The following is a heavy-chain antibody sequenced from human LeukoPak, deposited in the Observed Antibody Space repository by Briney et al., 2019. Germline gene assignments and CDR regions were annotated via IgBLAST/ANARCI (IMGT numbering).Heavy chain of an antibody. J-gene: IGHJ4*02. CDR3: AKDRHIVVVTALDY. V-gene: IGHV3-23*01. Sequence: GGSLRLSCAASGFTFSSYAMSWVRQAPGKGLEWVSAISGSGGSTYYADSVKGRFTISRDNSKNTLYLQMNSLRAEVTAVYYCAKDRHIVVVTALDYWGQGTLVTVSS. D-gene: IGHD2-21*02. CDR2: ISGSGGST. CDR1: GFTFSSYA.